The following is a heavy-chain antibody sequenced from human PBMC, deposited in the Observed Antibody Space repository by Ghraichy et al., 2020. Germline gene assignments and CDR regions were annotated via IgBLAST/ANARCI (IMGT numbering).Heavy chain of an antibody. V-gene: IGHV3-7*01. CDR2: IKHDGSEK. J-gene: IGHJ6*02. D-gene: IGHD2-8*01. CDR1: GFTFSSYW. CDR3: AREGAYCPNGRCYVEGIRYYYYGMDV. Sequence: GESLNISCASSGFTFSSYWMGWVRQAPGKGLEWVANIKHDGSEKYYVDSVKGRFTISRDNAKNSLYLQMNSLRAEDTAVYYCAREGAYCPNGRCYVEGIRYYYYGMDVWGQGTRVTVSS.